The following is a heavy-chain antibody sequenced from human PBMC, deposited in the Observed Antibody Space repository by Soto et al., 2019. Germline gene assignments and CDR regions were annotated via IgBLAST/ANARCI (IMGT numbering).Heavy chain of an antibody. CDR2: ITAYNGNT. CDR1: GYTFTIYG. D-gene: IGHD1-26*01. J-gene: IGHJ5*02. Sequence: GASVKVSCKASGYTFTIYGIGWVRQAPGQGLEWIGWITAYNGNTNYAQKVQGRVTMTNDTSTRRAYMELRSLRSDVTAVYYCARGWALLRRRWFDPWGQGTLVTVSS. V-gene: IGHV1-18*01. CDR3: ARGWALLRRRWFDP.